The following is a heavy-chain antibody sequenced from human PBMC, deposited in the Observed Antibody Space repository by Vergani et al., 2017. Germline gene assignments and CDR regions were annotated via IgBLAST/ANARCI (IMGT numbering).Heavy chain of an antibody. J-gene: IGHJ4*02. Sequence: EVQLQESGGGLVKPGGSLRVSCAASGFSFSTYSINWVRQAPGKGLEWVSSISGLSNYIYYADSLKGRFTISRDNSKNSVYRQMNSLRAEDTAIYYCARKKYYDSKDYYQVEPFDYWGQGTLVTVSS. CDR3: ARKKYYDSKDYYQVEPFDY. D-gene: IGHD3-22*01. CDR2: ISGLSNYI. CDR1: GFSFSTYS. V-gene: IGHV3-21*06.